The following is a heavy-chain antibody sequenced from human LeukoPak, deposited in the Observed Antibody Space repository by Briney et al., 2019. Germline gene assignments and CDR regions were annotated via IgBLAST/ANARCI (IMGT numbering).Heavy chain of an antibody. Sequence: GGSLRLSCAASGFTFSSYSMNWVRQAPGKGLEWVAFIRYDGSNKYYADSVKGRFTISRDNSKNTLYLQMNSLRAGDTAVYYCAKDRLAARRPAAFYFDYWGQGTLVTVSS. V-gene: IGHV3-30*02. CDR2: IRYDGSNK. D-gene: IGHD6-6*01. CDR3: AKDRLAARRPAAFYFDY. J-gene: IGHJ4*02. CDR1: GFTFSSYS.